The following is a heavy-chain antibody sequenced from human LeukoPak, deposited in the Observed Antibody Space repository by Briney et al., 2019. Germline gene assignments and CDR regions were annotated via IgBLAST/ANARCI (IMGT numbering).Heavy chain of an antibody. J-gene: IGHJ3*02. D-gene: IGHD6-19*01. CDR2: ISWNSGSI. Sequence: HPGGSLRLPCAASGFTFDDYAMHWVRQAPGKGLEWVSGISWNSGSIGYADSVKGRFTISRDNAKNSLYLQMNSLRAEDTALYYCAKDISAVAGIIGAFDIWGQGTMVTVSS. V-gene: IGHV3-9*01. CDR1: GFTFDDYA. CDR3: AKDISAVAGIIGAFDI.